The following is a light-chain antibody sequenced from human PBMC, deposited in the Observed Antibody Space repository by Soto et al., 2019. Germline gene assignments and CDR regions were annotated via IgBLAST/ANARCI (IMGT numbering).Light chain of an antibody. CDR2: GAS. Sequence: DIQLTQSPFFLSASVGDRVTITCRASQGIRSYLAWYQQRPGKAPELLIYGASTLRTGVASRFSGSGSGTEFPLTIISLQPEDFATYFCQQLNIFPPLFTFGPGTKVDIK. CDR1: QGIRSY. V-gene: IGKV1-9*01. J-gene: IGKJ3*01. CDR3: QQLNIFPPLFT.